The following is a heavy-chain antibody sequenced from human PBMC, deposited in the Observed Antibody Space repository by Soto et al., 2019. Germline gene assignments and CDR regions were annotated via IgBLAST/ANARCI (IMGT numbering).Heavy chain of an antibody. V-gene: IGHV3-23*01. J-gene: IGHJ6*03. CDR3: AKAAGRNYYGSLGYMDV. Sequence: AGGSLRLSCAASGFTFSSYAMSWVRQAPGKGLEWVSAISGNSGSTDNADSVKGRFTISRDNAKRSLFLEMNSLRTDDTALYFCAKAAGRNYYGSLGYMDVWGKGTTVTVSS. D-gene: IGHD3-10*01. CDR1: GFTFSSYA. CDR2: ISGNSGST.